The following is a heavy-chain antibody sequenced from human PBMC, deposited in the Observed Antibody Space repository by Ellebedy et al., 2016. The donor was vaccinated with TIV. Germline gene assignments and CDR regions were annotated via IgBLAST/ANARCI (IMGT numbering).Heavy chain of an antibody. D-gene: IGHD5-18*01. V-gene: IGHV1-18*01. CDR1: GYTFIHYG. Sequence: ASVKVSCKASGYTFIHYGISWVRQAPGQGLEWMGWISDYIGKTNYAQKFQGRVTMTTDTSTGTAYMELRSLRFDDTAVYYCARFVDRALAPHGALDIWGQGTMVTVSS. CDR3: ARFVDRALAPHGALDI. CDR2: ISDYIGKT. J-gene: IGHJ3*02.